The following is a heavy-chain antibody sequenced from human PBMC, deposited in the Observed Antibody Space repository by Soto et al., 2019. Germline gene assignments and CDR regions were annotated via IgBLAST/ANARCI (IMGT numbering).Heavy chain of an antibody. D-gene: IGHD6-13*01. CDR1: GGSSXTYD. CDR3: ARQTTYSRSWFDF. CDR2: IYSSGSA. J-gene: IGHJ5*01. Sequence: LTVTDSGGSSXTYDWAWIRQPAGKGLEWVVRIYSSGSASYNPSLKSRLSMSVDTSKNQFTLKLTSVTAADTDLYYCARQTTYSRSWFDFWAHATLVTVSS. V-gene: IGHV4-4*07.